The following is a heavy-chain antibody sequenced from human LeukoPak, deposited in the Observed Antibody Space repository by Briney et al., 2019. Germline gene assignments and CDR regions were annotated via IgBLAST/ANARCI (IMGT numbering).Heavy chain of an antibody. D-gene: IGHD5-18*01. CDR2: TYYRSKWYN. Sequence: SQTLSLTCAISGDSVSSNSAAWNWIRQSPSRGLEWLGRTYYRSKWYNDYAVSVKSRITINPDTSKNQFSLQLNSVTPEDTAVYYCAREDTAMVARRNSYYYCGMDVWGQGTTVTVSS. V-gene: IGHV6-1*01. CDR1: GDSVSSNSAA. CDR3: AREDTAMVARRNSYYYCGMDV. J-gene: IGHJ6*02.